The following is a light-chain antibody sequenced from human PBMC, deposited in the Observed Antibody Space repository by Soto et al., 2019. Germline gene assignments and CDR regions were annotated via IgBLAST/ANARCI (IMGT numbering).Light chain of an antibody. Sequence: EIVLTQSPGTLSLSPGERATLSCRASQSVSTYFAWYQQKPGQAPRLLIYAASSRATGIPDRFSGSGSGTESTLTINRVEPEDFALYYCQQYAALPLTFGGGTKVAI. CDR2: AAS. CDR3: QQYAALPLT. CDR1: QSVSTY. J-gene: IGKJ4*01. V-gene: IGKV3-20*01.